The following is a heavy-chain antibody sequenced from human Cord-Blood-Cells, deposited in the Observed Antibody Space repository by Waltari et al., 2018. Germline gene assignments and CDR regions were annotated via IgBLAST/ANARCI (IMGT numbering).Heavy chain of an antibody. CDR2: MNPNSGNT. D-gene: IGHD2-15*01. J-gene: IGHJ4*02. CDR1: GYAFTRYD. Sequence: QVQLVQSGAEVKKPGASVKVSCKASGYAFTRYDINRVRQATGLGLEWMGWMNPNSGNTGYAQKFQGRVTMTRNTSISTAYMELSSLRSEDTAVYYCARGRRSDIVVVVAAPDYWGQGTLVTVSS. V-gene: IGHV1-8*01. CDR3: ARGRRSDIVVVVAAPDY.